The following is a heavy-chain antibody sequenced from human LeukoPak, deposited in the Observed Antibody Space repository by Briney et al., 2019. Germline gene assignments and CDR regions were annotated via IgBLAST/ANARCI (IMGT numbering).Heavy chain of an antibody. D-gene: IGHD5-24*01. CDR1: GYTFTSYG. J-gene: IGHJ4*02. Sequence: ASVKVSCKASGYTFTSYGISWVRQAPGQGLEWMGWISAYNGNTNYAQKLQGRVTMTTDTSTSTAYMELRSLRSDDTAVYYCARDLWLHSMGYYFDYWGQGTLVTVSS. CDR2: ISAYNGNT. V-gene: IGHV1-18*01. CDR3: ARDLWLHSMGYYFDY.